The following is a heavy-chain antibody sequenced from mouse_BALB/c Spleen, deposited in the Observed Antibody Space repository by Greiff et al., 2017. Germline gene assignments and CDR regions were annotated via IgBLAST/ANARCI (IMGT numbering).Heavy chain of an antibody. J-gene: IGHJ3*01. Sequence: QVQLQQSGAELMKPGASVKISCKATGYTFSSYWIEWVKQRPGHGLEWIGEILPGSGSTNYNEKFKGKATFTADTSSNTAYMQLSSLTSEDSAVYYCARERYGYEAWFAYWGQGTLVTVSA. D-gene: IGHD2-2*01. CDR2: ILPGSGST. V-gene: IGHV1-9*01. CDR1: GYTFSSYW. CDR3: ARERYGYEAWFAY.